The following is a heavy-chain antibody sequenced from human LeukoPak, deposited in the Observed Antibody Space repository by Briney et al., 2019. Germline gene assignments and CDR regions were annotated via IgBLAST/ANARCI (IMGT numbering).Heavy chain of an antibody. CDR1: GFTFDDYA. J-gene: IGHJ6*04. Sequence: GVLRLSCAASGFTFDDYAMHWVRQAPGKGLEWVSLISWDGGSTYYADSVKGRFTISRDNSKNPLYLQMNSLRVEDTAVYFCAGGNSMDVWGKGTAVTVSS. CDR3: AGGNSMDV. CDR2: ISWDGGST. D-gene: IGHD1/OR15-1a*01. V-gene: IGHV3-43D*04.